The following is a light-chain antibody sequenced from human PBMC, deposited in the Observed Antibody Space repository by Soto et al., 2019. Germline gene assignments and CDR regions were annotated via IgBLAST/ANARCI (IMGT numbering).Light chain of an antibody. CDR3: QQSDTTPWT. V-gene: IGKV1-39*01. CDR1: QSISSY. Sequence: DSQLNHSPSSLSASLGDRVTITCRASQSISSYLNWYQQKPGKAPKLLIYEASSLQSGVPSRFSGSGSGTDFTLTISSLQPEDFATYYCQQSDTTPWTFGQGTKVDI. CDR2: EAS. J-gene: IGKJ1*01.